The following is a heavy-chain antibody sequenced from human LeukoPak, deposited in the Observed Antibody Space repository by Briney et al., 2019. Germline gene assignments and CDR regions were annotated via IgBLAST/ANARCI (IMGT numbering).Heavy chain of an antibody. CDR3: VRDLQSRYPHVEYPNWFDP. Sequence: KPSETLSLTCAVYGGSFSGYYWSWIRQPPGKGLEWIGEINHSGSTNYNPSLKSRVTISVDTSKNQFSLKLSSVTAADTAVYYCVRDLQSRYPHVEYPNWFDPWGQGTLVTVSS. V-gene: IGHV4-34*01. CDR2: INHSGST. J-gene: IGHJ5*02. D-gene: IGHD1-1*01. CDR1: GGSFSGYY.